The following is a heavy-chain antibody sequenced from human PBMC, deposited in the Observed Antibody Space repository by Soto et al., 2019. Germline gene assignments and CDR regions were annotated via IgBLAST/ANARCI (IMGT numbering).Heavy chain of an antibody. CDR2: IDPSDFYT. Sequence: PGESLKISCQGSGYRFTSYWISWMRQMPGKALERLGRIDPSDFYTKYSPSFQGHVTISADKSISTASLRWSSLKASDTAIYYCARHNMEPEVVVLVTATSFDYWGQGTLVTVSS. D-gene: IGHD2-15*01. V-gene: IGHV5-10-1*01. CDR3: ARHNMEPEVVVLVTATSFDY. CDR1: GYRFTSYW. J-gene: IGHJ4*02.